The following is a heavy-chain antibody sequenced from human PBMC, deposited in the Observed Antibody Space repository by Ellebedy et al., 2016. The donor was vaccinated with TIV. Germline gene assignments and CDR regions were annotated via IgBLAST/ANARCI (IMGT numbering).Heavy chain of an antibody. CDR2: IYSGGNT. CDR1: GFTVSNNY. V-gene: IGHV3-53*01. CDR3: ASSPSQGY. J-gene: IGHJ4*02. Sequence: PGGSLRLSCAASGFTVSNNYMSWVRQAPGKGLEWVSVIYSGGNTFYAESVKGRFTISRDSSQNTLYPQMDSLRAEDTAVYYCASSPSQGYWGQGTLVTVSS.